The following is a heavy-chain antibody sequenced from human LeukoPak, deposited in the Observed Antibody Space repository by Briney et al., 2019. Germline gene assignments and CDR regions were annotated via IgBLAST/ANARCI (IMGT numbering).Heavy chain of an antibody. Sequence: GGSLRLSCAASGFTFSSYAMSWVRQAPGKGLEWVSAISGSGGSTYYADSVKGRFTISRDNSKNTLYLQMNSLRAEDTAVYYCAKCNSSGWYFRAAFDIWGRGTMVTVSS. J-gene: IGHJ3*02. V-gene: IGHV3-23*01. CDR1: GFTFSSYA. D-gene: IGHD6-19*01. CDR2: ISGSGGST. CDR3: AKCNSSGWYFRAAFDI.